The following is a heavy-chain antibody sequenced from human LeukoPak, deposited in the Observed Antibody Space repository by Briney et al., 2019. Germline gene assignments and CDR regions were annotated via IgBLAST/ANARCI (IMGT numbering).Heavy chain of an antibody. D-gene: IGHD3-3*01. CDR2: MNPNSGNT. CDR1: GYTFASSYD. Sequence: ASVKVSCKTSGYTFASSYDLHWVRPATGQGLEWMGWMNPNSGNTGYAQKFQGRLTIARNTSTSTAYMELRSLRSEDTAVHYCARERGRRGTFGVALIGTRRAYYFDFWGQGTPVTVSS. J-gene: IGHJ4*02. V-gene: IGHV1-8*01. CDR3: ARERGRRGTFGVALIGTRRAYYFDF.